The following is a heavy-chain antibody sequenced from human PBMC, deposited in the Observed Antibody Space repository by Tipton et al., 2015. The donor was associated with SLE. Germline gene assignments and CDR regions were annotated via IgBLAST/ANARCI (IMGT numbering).Heavy chain of an antibody. D-gene: IGHD4-17*01. CDR3: ARERGDYGDYFDY. J-gene: IGHJ4*02. CDR1: GGSISSYY. Sequence: TLSLTCTVSGGSISSYYWSWIRQPPGKGLEWIGYIYTSGGTNYNPPLKSRVTISVDTSKNQFSLKLSSVTAADTAVYYCARERGDYGDYFDYWGQGTLVTVSS. CDR2: IYTSGGT. V-gene: IGHV4-4*08.